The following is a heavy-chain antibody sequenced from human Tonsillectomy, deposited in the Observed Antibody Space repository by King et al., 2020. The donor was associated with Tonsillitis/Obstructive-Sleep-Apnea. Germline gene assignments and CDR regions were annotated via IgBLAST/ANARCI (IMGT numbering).Heavy chain of an antibody. CDR2: ISSSGSTI. Sequence: VQLVESGGGLVKPGGSLRLSCAASGFTFSDYYMSWIRQAPGKGLEWVSYISSSGSTIYYADSVKGRFTISRDNAKNSLYLQMNSLRAEDTAVYYCARGSVDTYYDFWSGGPPNWFDPWGQGTLVTVSS. CDR1: GFTFSDYY. V-gene: IGHV3-11*01. D-gene: IGHD3-3*01. CDR3: ARGSVDTYYDFWSGGPPNWFDP. J-gene: IGHJ5*02.